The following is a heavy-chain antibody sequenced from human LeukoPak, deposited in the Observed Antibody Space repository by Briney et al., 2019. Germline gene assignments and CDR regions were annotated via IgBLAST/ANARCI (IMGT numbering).Heavy chain of an antibody. J-gene: IGHJ4*02. Sequence: ASVKVSCKVSGYTLTELSMHWVRQAPGKGLEWMGDFDPEDGETIYAQKFQGRVTMTEDTSTDTAYMELSSLRSEDTAVYYCATVNCSSTSCYNDYWGQGTLVTVSS. D-gene: IGHD2-2*02. V-gene: IGHV1-24*01. CDR3: ATVNCSSTSCYNDY. CDR1: GYTLTELS. CDR2: FDPEDGET.